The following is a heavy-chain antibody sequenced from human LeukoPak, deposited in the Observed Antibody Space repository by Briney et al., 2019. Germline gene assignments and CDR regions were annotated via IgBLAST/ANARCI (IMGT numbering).Heavy chain of an antibody. J-gene: IGHJ4*02. CDR1: GFTFDDYA. CDR2: ISGDGGST. D-gene: IGHD2-15*01. CDR3: PFRLPARY. V-gene: IGHV3-43*02. Sequence: ERSLRLSCAASGFTFDDYAMHLVRQAPGKGLEWVSLISGDGGSTYYADSVKGRFTISRDNSKNSLYLQMNSLRTEDTALYYCPFRLPARYWGQGTLVTVSS.